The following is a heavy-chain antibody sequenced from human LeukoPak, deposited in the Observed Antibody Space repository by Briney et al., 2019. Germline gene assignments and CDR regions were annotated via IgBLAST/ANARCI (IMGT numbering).Heavy chain of an antibody. J-gene: IGHJ4*02. CDR1: GGSLSGYY. CDR3: ARGGSWYGD. CDR2: IYFTGTT. V-gene: IGHV4-59*08. D-gene: IGHD6-13*01. Sequence: PSETLSLTYSVSGGSLSGYYWSWIRQPPGKGLEWIGYIYFTGTTNYYPTLQSRVTISLDTSKNQFSLKLRSVTAADTAVYYCARGGSWYGDWGQGTLVTVSS.